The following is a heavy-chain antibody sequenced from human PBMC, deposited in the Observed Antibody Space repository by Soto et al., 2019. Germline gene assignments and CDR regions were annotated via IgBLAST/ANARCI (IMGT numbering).Heavy chain of an antibody. CDR3: ARDLASETGSTY. CDR2: INPNGGTT. Sequence: ASVKVSCKASGYTFSSYCIHWVRQAPGQGLEWMGVINPNGGTTGYAQKFQGRVTMTRDTSTSTVYMELSSLRSEDTAVYYCARDLASETGSTYWGQGTLVTVSS. V-gene: IGHV1-46*01. D-gene: IGHD1-7*01. J-gene: IGHJ4*02. CDR1: GYTFSSYC.